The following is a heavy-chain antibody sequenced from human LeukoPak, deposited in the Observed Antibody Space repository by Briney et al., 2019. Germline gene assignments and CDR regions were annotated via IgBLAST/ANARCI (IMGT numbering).Heavy chain of an antibody. J-gene: IGHJ4*02. D-gene: IGHD2-8*01. CDR1: GGSFSGYY. CDR3: ARGYCTNGVCQIGLSGWYYFDY. CDR2: INHSGST. V-gene: IGHV4-34*01. Sequence: SETLSLTCAVYGGSFSGYYWGWIRQPPGKGLEWIGEINHSGSTNYNPSLKSRVTISVDTSKNQFSMKLSSVTAADTAVYYCARGYCTNGVCQIGLSGWYYFDYWGQGTLVTVSS.